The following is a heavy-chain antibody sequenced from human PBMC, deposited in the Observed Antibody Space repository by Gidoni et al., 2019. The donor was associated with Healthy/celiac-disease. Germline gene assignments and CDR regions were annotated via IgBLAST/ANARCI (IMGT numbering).Heavy chain of an antibody. Sequence: EVQLVESGGGLVQPGGSLRLSCAASGFTFSSYWMHWVRQAPGKGLVWVSRINSDGSSTSYADSVKGRFTISRDNAKNTLYLQMNSLRAEDTAVYYCARDPTGWEHDGWFDPWGQGTLVTVSS. D-gene: IGHD1-26*01. CDR1: GFTFSSYW. CDR2: INSDGSST. V-gene: IGHV3-74*01. J-gene: IGHJ5*02. CDR3: ARDPTGWEHDGWFDP.